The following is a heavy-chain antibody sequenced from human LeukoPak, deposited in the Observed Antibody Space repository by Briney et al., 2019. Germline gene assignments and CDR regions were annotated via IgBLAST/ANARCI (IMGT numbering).Heavy chain of an antibody. D-gene: IGHD3-22*01. Sequence: ASVKVSCKASGYTFRIYGISWVRQAPGQRLEWMVWISAYNGKTEYAQKPQGRVTMTTDTATSTAYMELRSLRSDDTAVYYCAKDYYESSGDLDYWGQGTLVTVSS. CDR3: AKDYYESSGDLDY. CDR1: GYTFRIYG. V-gene: IGHV1-18*01. J-gene: IGHJ4*02. CDR2: ISAYNGKT.